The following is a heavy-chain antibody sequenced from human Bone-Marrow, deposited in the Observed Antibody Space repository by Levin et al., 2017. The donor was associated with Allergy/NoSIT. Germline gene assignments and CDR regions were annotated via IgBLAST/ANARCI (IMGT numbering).Heavy chain of an antibody. CDR3: ASGYGWGGRDY. J-gene: IGHJ4*02. D-gene: IGHD3-10*01. Sequence: GGSLRLSCVASGFTFSSHWMSWVRQAPGKGLEWVANIKQDGSEKYYVDSVRGRFTISRDNADNFVYLQMNSLRAEDTAVYYCASGYGWGGRDYWGQGTLVTVSS. CDR2: IKQDGSEK. CDR1: GFTFSSHW. V-gene: IGHV3-7*01.